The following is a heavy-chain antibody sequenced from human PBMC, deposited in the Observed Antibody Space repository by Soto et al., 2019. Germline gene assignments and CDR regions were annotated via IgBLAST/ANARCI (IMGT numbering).Heavy chain of an antibody. CDR3: ARAGVYSYGPEFDY. CDR1: GFTFSSYE. D-gene: IGHD5-18*01. CDR2: ISSSGSTI. V-gene: IGHV3-48*03. J-gene: IGHJ4*02. Sequence: EVQLVESGGGLVQPGGSLRLSCAASGFTFSSYEMNWVRQAPGKGLEWVSYISSSGSTIYYADSVKGRFTISRDNAKNALYLQMNSLRAEDTAVYYCARAGVYSYGPEFDYWGQGTLVTVSS.